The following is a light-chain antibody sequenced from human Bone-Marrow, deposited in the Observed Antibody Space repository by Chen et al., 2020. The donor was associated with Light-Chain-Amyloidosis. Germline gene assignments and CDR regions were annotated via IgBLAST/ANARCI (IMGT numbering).Light chain of an antibody. CDR3: QSYQGSSQGV. V-gene: IGLV6-57*01. CDR2: EDD. J-gene: IGLJ3*02. Sequence: NFMLTHPHSVSESPGKTGIISCTRSSGSIATNYVQWYQQRPGSSPTTVIYEDDQRPSGVPDRFSGSIDRSSTSASLTISGLKTEDEADYYCQSYQGSSQGVFCGGTKLTVL. CDR1: SGSIATNY.